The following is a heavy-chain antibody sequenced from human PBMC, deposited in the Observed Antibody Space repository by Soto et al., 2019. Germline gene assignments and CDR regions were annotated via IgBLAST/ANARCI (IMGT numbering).Heavy chain of an antibody. CDR3: SRGTQHLLN. V-gene: IGHV1-46*01. CDR1: GYTFSGFY. CDR2: INLRSGST. Sequence: QEQLEQSGAEVKKPGASVKVSCKASGYTFSGFYMHWVRQAPGQGLEWMGLINLRSGSTSYAQNFQGRITMTRDTSTSTVYMELSSLRFEDTAVYYCSRGTQHLLNWGQGPLVTVSP. D-gene: IGHD5-18*01. J-gene: IGHJ4*02.